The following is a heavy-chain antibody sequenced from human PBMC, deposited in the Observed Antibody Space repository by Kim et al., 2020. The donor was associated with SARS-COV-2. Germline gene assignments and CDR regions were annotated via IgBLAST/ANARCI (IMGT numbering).Heavy chain of an antibody. CDR2: INYSGST. CDR3: ARGGRQRDFDY. V-gene: IGHV4-34*01. J-gene: IGHJ4*01. Sequence: SETLSLTCAYYGESFSGYYWSWIRQPPEKGLEWIGEINYSGSTSYNPSLESRVTISVDTSTNQFFLKLSSVTAADTAFYYCARGGRQRDFDYWGHGTRVAVSS. CDR1: GESFSGYY. D-gene: IGHD6-25*01.